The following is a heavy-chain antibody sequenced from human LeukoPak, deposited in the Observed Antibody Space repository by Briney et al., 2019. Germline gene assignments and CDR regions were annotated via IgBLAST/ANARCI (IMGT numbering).Heavy chain of an antibody. CDR2: IYYSGST. D-gene: IGHD3-22*01. Sequence: SETLSLTCTVSGGSISGYYWSWIRQPPGKGLEWIGYIYYSGSTNYNPSLTSRVTISVDTPNNQFSLKLRSVTAADTAVYYCARDVNYYDGVWFDPWGQGILVTVSS. J-gene: IGHJ5*02. V-gene: IGHV4-59*01. CDR1: GGSISGYY. CDR3: ARDVNYYDGVWFDP.